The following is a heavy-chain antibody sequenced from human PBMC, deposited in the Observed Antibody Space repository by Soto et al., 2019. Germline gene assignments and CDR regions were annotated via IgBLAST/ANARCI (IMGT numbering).Heavy chain of an antibody. CDR2: INAGNGNT. D-gene: IGHD2-21*02. CDR1: GYTFTSYA. CDR3: ARGFRGGDADWFVP. Sequence: QVQLVQSGAEVKKPGASVKVSCKASGYTFTSYAMHWVRQAPGQRLEWMGWINAGNGNTKYSQKFQGRVTITRDTSASTAYTELSSLRSEDTAVYYCARGFRGGDADWFVPWGQGTLVTVSS. J-gene: IGHJ5*02. V-gene: IGHV1-3*01.